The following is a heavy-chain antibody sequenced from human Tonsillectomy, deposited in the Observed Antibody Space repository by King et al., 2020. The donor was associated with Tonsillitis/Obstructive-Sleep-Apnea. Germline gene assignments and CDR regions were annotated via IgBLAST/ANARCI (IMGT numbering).Heavy chain of an antibody. J-gene: IGHJ4*02. CDR2: IYYSGST. V-gene: IGHV4-39*01. D-gene: IGHD1-7*01. CDR3: ARRGGGSRRNCRFDY. CDR1: GGSISSSSYY. Sequence: QLQESGPGLVKPSETLSLSCTVSGGSISSSSYYWGWLRQPPGKGLEWIGSIYYSGSTYYNPSLKSRVTISVDTSKNQFSLKLSSVTATDPAVYYCARRGGGSRRNCRFDYWGQGTLVTVSS.